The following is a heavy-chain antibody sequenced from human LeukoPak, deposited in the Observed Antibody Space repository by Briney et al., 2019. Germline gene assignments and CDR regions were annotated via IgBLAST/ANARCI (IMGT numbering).Heavy chain of an antibody. J-gene: IGHJ4*02. Sequence: ASAKVSCKAAGYTFTSYGISWVRQAPGQGLEWMGWISAYNGNTNYAQKLQGRVTMTTDTSTSTAYMELRSLRSDDTAVYYCAREGASGWSFDYWGQGTLVTVSS. D-gene: IGHD6-19*01. CDR1: GYTFTSYG. V-gene: IGHV1-18*01. CDR3: AREGASGWSFDY. CDR2: ISAYNGNT.